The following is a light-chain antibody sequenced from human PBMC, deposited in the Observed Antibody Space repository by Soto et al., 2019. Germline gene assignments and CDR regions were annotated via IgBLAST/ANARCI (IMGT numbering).Light chain of an antibody. Sequence: IVMTQSPATLSVSPGERATLSCRASQSITRNLAWYQQKPGQAPRLLIYGASTRATGIPARFSGSGSGTEFTLTISSLQSEDFAVYYCQQYNNWPQTFGQGTKVDIK. V-gene: IGKV3-15*01. CDR1: QSITRN. J-gene: IGKJ1*01. CDR2: GAS. CDR3: QQYNNWPQT.